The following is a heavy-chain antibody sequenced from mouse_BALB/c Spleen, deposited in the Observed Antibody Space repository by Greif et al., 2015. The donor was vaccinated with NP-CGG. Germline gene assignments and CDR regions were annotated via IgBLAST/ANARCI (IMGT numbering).Heavy chain of an antibody. CDR1: GFTFSDYY. D-gene: IGHD1-1*01. CDR2: ISDGGSYT. CDR3: ARDYYGSSYAMDY. J-gene: IGHJ4*01. V-gene: IGHV5-4*02. Sequence: EVQRVESGGGLVKPGGSLKLSCAASGFTFSDYYMYWVRQTPEKRLEWVATISDGGSYTYYPDSVKGRFTISRDNAKNNLYLPMSSLKSEDTAMYYCARDYYGSSYAMDYWGQGTSVTVSS.